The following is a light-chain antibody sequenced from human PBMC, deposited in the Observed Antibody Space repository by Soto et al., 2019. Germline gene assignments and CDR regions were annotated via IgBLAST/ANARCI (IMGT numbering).Light chain of an antibody. Sequence: ELVLTKPQAPLSLAPWETATLFCRASQSVSSYLAWYQQKPGQDNRIIIYDEYNRATGIKDRFSGSGSETDFTLTIRGLRSEDSAVYFCKPSNNWPFTFGPVPRVEIK. CDR2: DEY. V-gene: IGKV3-11*01. CDR1: QSVSSY. CDR3: KPSNNWPFT. J-gene: IGKJ5*01.